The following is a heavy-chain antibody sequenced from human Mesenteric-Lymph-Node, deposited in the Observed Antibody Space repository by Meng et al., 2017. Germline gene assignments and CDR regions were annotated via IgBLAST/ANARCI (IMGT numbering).Heavy chain of an antibody. V-gene: IGHV3-48*03. D-gene: IGHD3-10*01. Sequence: LSLTCAASGFTFSSYEMNWVRQAPGKGLEWVSYISSSGSTIYYADSVKGRFTISRDNAKNSLYLQMNSLRAEDTAVYYCASDIRTQLTGSGPRMDVWGQGTTVTVSS. CDR3: ASDIRTQLTGSGPRMDV. CDR1: GFTFSSYE. J-gene: IGHJ6*02. CDR2: ISSSGSTI.